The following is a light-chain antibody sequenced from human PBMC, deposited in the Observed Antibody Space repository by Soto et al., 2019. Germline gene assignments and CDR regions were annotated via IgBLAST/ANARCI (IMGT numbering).Light chain of an antibody. CDR1: QGISNY. Sequence: DIQMTQSPSSLSASVRDRVTITCRARQGISNYVAWYQQKPGKVPKLLIYAASTLQSGVPSRFSGSGSGTDFNLTISSLQPEDVATYCCQKYDSAPWTFGQGTKVEIK. J-gene: IGKJ1*01. CDR3: QKYDSAPWT. V-gene: IGKV1-27*01. CDR2: AAS.